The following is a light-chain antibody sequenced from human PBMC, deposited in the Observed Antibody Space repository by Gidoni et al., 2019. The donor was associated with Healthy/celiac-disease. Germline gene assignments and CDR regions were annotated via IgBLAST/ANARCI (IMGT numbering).Light chain of an antibody. CDR1: SSDVGGYNY. CDR3: SSYTSSITYV. V-gene: IGLV2-14*01. J-gene: IGLJ1*01. CDR2: DVN. Sequence: QSALTQPASVSGSPGQSITISCTGTSSDVGGYNYASWYQQHPGKAPKLMIYDVNNRPSGVSNRFSGSKSGNTASLTISGLQAEDEADYYCSSYTSSITYVFGTGTKVTVL.